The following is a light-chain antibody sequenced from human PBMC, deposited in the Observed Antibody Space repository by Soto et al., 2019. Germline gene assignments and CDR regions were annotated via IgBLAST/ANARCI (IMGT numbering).Light chain of an antibody. V-gene: IGKV3-20*01. J-gene: IGKJ5*01. CDR3: QQYDSSPIT. Sequence: EIVLTQSPGTLSLSPGEEATLSCRASQSVSSSYLAWYQQKPGQAPSLLIYGASRRATGIPDRFSGSGSGTDFTLTISRLEPEDFAVYYCQQYDSSPITFGQGTRLEIK. CDR2: GAS. CDR1: QSVSSSY.